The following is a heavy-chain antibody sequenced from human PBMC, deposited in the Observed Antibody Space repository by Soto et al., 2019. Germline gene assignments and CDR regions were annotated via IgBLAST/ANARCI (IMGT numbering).Heavy chain of an antibody. V-gene: IGHV4-30-2*01. CDR1: GGSISSGGYS. CDR3: ARGGPRLRFDP. Sequence: SETLSLTCAVSGGSISSGGYSWSWIRQPPGKGLEWIGYIYHSGGTYYNPSLKSRVTISVDTSKNQFSLKLSSVTAADTAVYYCARGGPRLRFDPWGQGTLVTVSS. CDR2: IYHSGGT. D-gene: IGHD2-15*01. J-gene: IGHJ5*02.